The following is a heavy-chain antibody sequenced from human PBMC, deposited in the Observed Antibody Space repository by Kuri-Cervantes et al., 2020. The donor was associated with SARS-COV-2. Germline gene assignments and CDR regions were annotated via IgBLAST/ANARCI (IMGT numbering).Heavy chain of an antibody. CDR3: AKSPFGYYYYMDV. CDR2: ISGGGKIT. Sequence: GGSLRLSCAASGFTFSSYSMNWVRQAPGKGLEWVATISGGGKITHYADSVKGRFTMSRDNSQNTLSLHMNSLRAEDTALYYCAKSPFGYYYYMDVWGKGTTVTVSS. V-gene: IGHV3-23*01. J-gene: IGHJ6*03. D-gene: IGHD3-3*01. CDR1: GFTFSSYS.